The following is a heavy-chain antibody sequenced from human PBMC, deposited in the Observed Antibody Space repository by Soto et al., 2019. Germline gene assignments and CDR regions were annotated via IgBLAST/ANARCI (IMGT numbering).Heavy chain of an antibody. Sequence: EVQLVESGGGLVQPGGSLRLSCAASGFTFSNYWMHWVRQAPGKGLVWVSRINSDGSSTSYADSVKGRFTISRDNAKNTLYLQMNSLRADDTAVYYCARGGSLNWYFDLWGRGTLVTVSS. CDR3: ARGGSLNWYFDL. CDR2: INSDGSST. D-gene: IGHD1-26*01. V-gene: IGHV3-74*01. CDR1: GFTFSNYW. J-gene: IGHJ2*01.